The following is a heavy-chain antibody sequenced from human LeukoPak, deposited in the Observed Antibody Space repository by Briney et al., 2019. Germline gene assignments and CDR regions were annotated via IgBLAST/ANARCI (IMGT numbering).Heavy chain of an antibody. CDR1: GFTFSTYG. Sequence: PGGSLRLSCAASGFTFSTYGMHWVRQAPGKGLEWVAVIWYDESNKDYADSVKGRFTISRDNSKNTLYLQMNSLRAEDTAVYYCARVLRGSYFEDYWGQGTLVTVSS. CDR2: IWYDESNK. D-gene: IGHD1-26*01. V-gene: IGHV3-33*01. J-gene: IGHJ4*02. CDR3: ARVLRGSYFEDY.